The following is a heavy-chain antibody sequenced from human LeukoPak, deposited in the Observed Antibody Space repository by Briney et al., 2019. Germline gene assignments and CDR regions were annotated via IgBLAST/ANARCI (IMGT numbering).Heavy chain of an antibody. CDR2: ISSSSKYI. V-gene: IGHV3-21*01. J-gene: IGHJ4*02. D-gene: IGHD1-26*01. Sequence: PGGSLRLSCAASAFTFSSYNMNWVRQAPGKGLEWVSSISSSSKYIYYADSVKGRCTISRDNAKNSLYLQMNSLRAEDTAVYYCAREEWELPPTLYYFDYWGQGTLVTVSS. CDR1: AFTFSSYN. CDR3: AREEWELPPTLYYFDY.